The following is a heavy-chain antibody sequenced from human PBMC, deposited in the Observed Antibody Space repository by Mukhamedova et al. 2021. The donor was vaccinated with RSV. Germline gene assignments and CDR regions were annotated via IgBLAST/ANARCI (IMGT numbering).Heavy chain of an antibody. J-gene: IGHJ4*02. Sequence: TNYSPSFQGHVTISADKSISTAYLQWSSLMASDTAMYYCAVTRGFDYWGQGTLVTVSS. D-gene: IGHD4-23*01. CDR3: AVTRGFDY. V-gene: IGHV5-10-1*01. CDR2: T.